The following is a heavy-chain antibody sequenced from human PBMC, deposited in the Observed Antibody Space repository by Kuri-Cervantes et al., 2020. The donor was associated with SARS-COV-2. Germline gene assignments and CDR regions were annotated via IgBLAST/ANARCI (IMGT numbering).Heavy chain of an antibody. CDR2: ISSSGSTI. Sequence: GESLKISCAASGFTFSSYAMHWIRQAPGKGLEWVSYISSSGSTIYYADSVKGRFTISRDNAKNSLYLQMNSLRAEDTAVYYCARGAHDYYYYGMDVWGQGTTVTVSS. V-gene: IGHV3-48*04. CDR3: ARGAHDYYYYGMDV. J-gene: IGHJ6*02. CDR1: GFTFSSYA.